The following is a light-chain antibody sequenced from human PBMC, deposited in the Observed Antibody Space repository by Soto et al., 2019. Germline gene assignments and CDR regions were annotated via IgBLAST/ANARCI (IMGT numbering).Light chain of an antibody. J-gene: IGKJ1*01. CDR1: QTISSR. Sequence: DTQLTQAPSTLSGSPGDGLTLTCRASQTISSRLAWYQQKPGQAPKLLIYRASTLKSGIPSRFSGSGSGTEFTLTISSLQPDDFATYYCQHYNSYSEALGQGTKVDIK. CDR2: RAS. V-gene: IGKV1-5*03. CDR3: QHYNSYSEA.